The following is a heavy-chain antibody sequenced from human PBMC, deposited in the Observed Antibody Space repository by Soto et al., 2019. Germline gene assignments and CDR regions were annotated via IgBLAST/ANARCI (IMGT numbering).Heavy chain of an antibody. D-gene: IGHD3-10*01. CDR2: IWYDGSNE. J-gene: IGHJ4*02. CDR1: GFTFSSYG. CDR3: AREGYYYGSGSYYKLDN. V-gene: IGHV3-33*01. Sequence: QVQLVESGGGVVQPGRSLRLSCAASGFTFSSYGMHWVRQAPGKGLEWVAIIWYDGSNEYYADSVKGRFTISRDNSKNTLYLQMNSLRAEDTAVYYCAREGYYYGSGSYYKLDNWGQGTLVTVSS.